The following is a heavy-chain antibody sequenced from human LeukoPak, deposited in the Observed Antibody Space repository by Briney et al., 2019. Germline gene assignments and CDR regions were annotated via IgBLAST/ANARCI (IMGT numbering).Heavy chain of an antibody. CDR1: GGSISSYY. D-gene: IGHD5-24*01. Sequence: SETLSLTCTVSGGSISSYYWSWIRQPPGKGLEWIGYIYYSGSTNYNPSLKSRVTISVDTSKNQFSLKLSSVTAADTAVYYCARDDKWLQLAFDIWGQGTMVTVSS. CDR2: IYYSGST. CDR3: ARDDKWLQLAFDI. V-gene: IGHV4-59*01. J-gene: IGHJ3*02.